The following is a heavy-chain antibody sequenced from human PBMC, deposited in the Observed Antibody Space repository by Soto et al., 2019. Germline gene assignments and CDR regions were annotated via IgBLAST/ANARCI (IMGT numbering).Heavy chain of an antibody. CDR1: GYTFTGYY. CDR3: ARDSKTLTYYYHSSGYWNDAFDI. D-gene: IGHD3-22*01. CDR2: INPNTGGT. J-gene: IGHJ3*02. V-gene: IGHV1-2*04. Sequence: ASVKVSCKASGYTFTGYYMHWVRQAPGQGLEWMGWINPNTGGTNYAQKFQGWVTMTRDTSISTAFMDLSRLRSDDTAVYYCARDSKTLTYYYHSSGYWNDAFDIWGQGTMVTVSS.